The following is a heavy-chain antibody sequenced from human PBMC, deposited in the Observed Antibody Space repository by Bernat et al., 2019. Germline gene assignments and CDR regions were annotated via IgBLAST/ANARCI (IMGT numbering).Heavy chain of an antibody. J-gene: IGHJ3*02. V-gene: IGHV3-53*05. D-gene: IGHD3-16*01. CDR1: GIIVSSNY. CDR2: IYSGGMT. Sequence: EVQLVETGGDLIQPGGSLRLSCAASGIIVSSNYMSWIRQAPGKGLEWVSVIYSGGMTYYADSVKGRFTISRDNSKNTLYLQMNSLRVDDTAVYYSARDSSPTTVTTFGDALDIWGQGTVVTVSS. CDR3: ARDSSPTTVTTFGDALDI.